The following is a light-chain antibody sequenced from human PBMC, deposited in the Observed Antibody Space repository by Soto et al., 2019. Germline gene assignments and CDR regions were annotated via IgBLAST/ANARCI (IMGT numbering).Light chain of an antibody. Sequence: EIAMTQSPGTVPVFPGETVTLSCRASQSVSGYLDWFHQKPGQAPRVXLLRIFTREIGVPARFSGSGSETEFTRTISGLQSEDSRVDYCLQHYSWTWTFGQGTKVDIK. V-gene: IGKV3-15*01. J-gene: IGKJ1*01. CDR3: LQHYSWTWT. CDR1: QSVSGY. CDR2: RIF.